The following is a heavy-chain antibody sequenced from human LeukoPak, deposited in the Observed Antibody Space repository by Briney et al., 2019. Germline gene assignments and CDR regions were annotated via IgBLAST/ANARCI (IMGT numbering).Heavy chain of an antibody. CDR1: GYTFTGYY. J-gene: IGHJ5*02. Sequence: ASVKVSCKASGYTFTGYYMHWVRQAPGQGLEWMGWINPNSGGTNYAQKFQGRVTMTRDTSISTAYMELSRLRSDDTAVYYCARPWDRGYSYGYSGSWFDPRGQGTLVTVSS. D-gene: IGHD5-18*01. CDR2: INPNSGGT. V-gene: IGHV1-2*02. CDR3: ARPWDRGYSYGYSGSWFDP.